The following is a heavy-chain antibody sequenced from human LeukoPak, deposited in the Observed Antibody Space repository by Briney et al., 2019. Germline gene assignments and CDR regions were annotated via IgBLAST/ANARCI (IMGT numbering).Heavy chain of an antibody. CDR3: ARDLYPYSSSYLFDY. CDR2: INHSGSA. Sequence: TSETLSLTCAVYGGSFSGYYWSWIRQPPGKGLEWIGEINHSGSANYNPSLKSRVTISVDTSKNQFSLKLSSVTAADTAVYYCARDLYPYSSSYLFDYWGQGTLVTVSS. D-gene: IGHD6-13*01. CDR1: GGSFSGYY. J-gene: IGHJ4*02. V-gene: IGHV4-34*01.